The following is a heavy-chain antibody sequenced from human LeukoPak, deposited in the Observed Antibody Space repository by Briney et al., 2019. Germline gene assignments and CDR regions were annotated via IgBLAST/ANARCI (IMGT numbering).Heavy chain of an antibody. J-gene: IGHJ4*02. CDR1: GFTFSSYA. CDR2: ISGSGGST. Sequence: GGSLRLSCAASGFTFSSYAMSWVRQAPGKGLEWVSAISGSGGSTYYADSVKGRFTISRDNSKNTLYLQMNSLRAEDTAVYYCANSLSKWELLNYWGQGTLVTVSS. V-gene: IGHV3-23*01. CDR3: ANSLSKWELLNY. D-gene: IGHD1-26*01.